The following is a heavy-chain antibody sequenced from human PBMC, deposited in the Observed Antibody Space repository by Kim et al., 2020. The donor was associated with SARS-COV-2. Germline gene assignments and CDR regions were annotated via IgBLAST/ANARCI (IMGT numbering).Heavy chain of an antibody. J-gene: IGHJ4*02. CDR1: GGTFSSYA. D-gene: IGHD3-22*01. CDR3: ARDYYDSSGLILFDY. V-gene: IGHV1-69*13. CDR2: IIPIFGTA. Sequence: SVKVSCKAAGGTFSSYAISWVRQAPGQGLEWMGGIIPIFGTANYAQKFQGRVTITADESTSTAYMELSSLRSEDTAVYYCARDYYDSSGLILFDYWGQGTLVTVSS.